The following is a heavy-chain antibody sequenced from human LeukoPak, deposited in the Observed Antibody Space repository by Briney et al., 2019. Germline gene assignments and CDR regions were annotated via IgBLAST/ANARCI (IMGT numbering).Heavy chain of an antibody. CDR2: IYYSGST. CDR1: GGSISSYY. D-gene: IGHD3-3*01. J-gene: IGHJ4*02. Sequence: SETLSLTCTVSGGSISSYYWRWIRQPPGKGLEWIGYIYYSGSTNYNPSLKSRVTISVDTSKNQFSLKLSSVTAADTAVYYCARGIRIDFWSGYFDYWGQGTLVTVSS. V-gene: IGHV4-59*01. CDR3: ARGIRIDFWSGYFDY.